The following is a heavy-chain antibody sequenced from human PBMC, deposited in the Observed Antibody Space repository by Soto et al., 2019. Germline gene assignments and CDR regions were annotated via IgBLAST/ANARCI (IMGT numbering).Heavy chain of an antibody. D-gene: IGHD6-13*01. CDR2: IYYSGST. J-gene: IGHJ1*01. CDR1: GGSVSSGSYY. Sequence: SETLSLTCTVSGGSVSSGSYYWSWIRQPPGKGLEWIGYIYYSGSTNYNPSLKSRVTISVDTSKNQFSLKLSSVTAADTAVYYCARVFMAAAGTRAEYFQHWGQGTLVTV. CDR3: ARVFMAAAGTRAEYFQH. V-gene: IGHV4-61*01.